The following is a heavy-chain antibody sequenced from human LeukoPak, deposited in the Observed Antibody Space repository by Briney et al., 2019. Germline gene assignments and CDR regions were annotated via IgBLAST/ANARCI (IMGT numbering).Heavy chain of an antibody. CDR2: IYSGGST. CDR3: ARSSLLWFGDLGS. V-gene: IGHV3-53*01. J-gene: IGHJ4*02. D-gene: IGHD3-10*01. Sequence: PGGSLRLSCSASGFTVSSYYMSWVRQAPGKGLERVSVIYSGGSTYYADPVKGRFTISRDNSKNTLYLQMNSLRVEDTAVYYCARSSLLWFGDLGSWGQGTLVTVSS. CDR1: GFTVSSYY.